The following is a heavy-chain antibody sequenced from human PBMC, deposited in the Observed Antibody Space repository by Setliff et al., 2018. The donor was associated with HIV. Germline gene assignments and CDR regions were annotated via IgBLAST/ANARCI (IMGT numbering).Heavy chain of an antibody. CDR3: AASVADYGKGGGMGY. V-gene: IGHV4-4*02. CDR2: IYHSGNT. Sequence: SETLSLTCTVSGGSISSSNWWSWVRQPPGKGLEWIGEIYHSGNTNYNPSLKSRVIISIDKSKKHFSLRLSAVTAADTAVYYCAASVADYGKGGGMGYWGQGTLVTVSS. D-gene: IGHD3-10*01. CDR1: GGSISSSNW. J-gene: IGHJ4*02.